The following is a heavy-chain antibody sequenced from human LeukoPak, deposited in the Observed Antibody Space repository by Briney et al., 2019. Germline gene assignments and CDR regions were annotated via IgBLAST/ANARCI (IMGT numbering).Heavy chain of an antibody. CDR2: IRQDGGEK. CDR1: GFTFTNYW. V-gene: IGHV3-7*01. Sequence: PGGSLRLSCAGSGFTFTNYWMTWVRQVPGKGLEWVANIRQDGGEKYYEDSVKGRFTISRDNAKNSLYLQMDSLRAEDTAVYYCAKIVQFTAATGTGLDYWGQGTLVTVSP. J-gene: IGHJ4*02. CDR3: AKIVQFTAATGTGLDY. D-gene: IGHD6-13*01.